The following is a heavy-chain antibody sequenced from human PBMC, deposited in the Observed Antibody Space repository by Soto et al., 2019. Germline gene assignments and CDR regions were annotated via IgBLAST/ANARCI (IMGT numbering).Heavy chain of an antibody. CDR3: ARVRLVQVHYYYYYGMDV. Sequence: SETLSLTCAVSGGSISSSNWWSWVRQPPGKGLEWIGEIYHSGSTNYNPSLKSRVTISVDKSKNQFSLKLSSVTAADTAVYYCARVRLVQVHYYYYYGMDVWGQGTTVTVCS. CDR2: IYHSGST. CDR1: GGSISSSNW. D-gene: IGHD6-19*01. J-gene: IGHJ6*01. V-gene: IGHV4-4*02.